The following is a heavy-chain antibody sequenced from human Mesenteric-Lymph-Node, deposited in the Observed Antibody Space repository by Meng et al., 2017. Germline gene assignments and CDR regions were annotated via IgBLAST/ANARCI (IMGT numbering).Heavy chain of an antibody. D-gene: IGHD1-1*01. V-gene: IGHV4-39*07. CDR2: INHRGST. J-gene: IGHJ6*02. Sequence: SETLSLTCTVSGGSISSSSYYWGWIRQAPGKGLKWIGQINHRGSTHYNPSLQSRVTISVDTSKNQFSLKLSSVTAADTAVYFCPRVNDPIPHYYNMDVWGQGTTVTVSS. CDR3: PRVNDPIPHYYNMDV. CDR1: GGSISSSSYY.